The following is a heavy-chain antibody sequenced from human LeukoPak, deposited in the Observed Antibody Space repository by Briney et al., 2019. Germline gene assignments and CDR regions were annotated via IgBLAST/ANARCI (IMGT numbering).Heavy chain of an antibody. CDR1: GYTFTSYG. V-gene: IGHV1-18*04. Sequence: GASVKVSCKASGYTFTSYGISWVQQAPGQGLEWMGWISAYNGNTNYAQKLQGRVTMTTDTSTSTAYMELRSLRSDDTVVYYCYGYCSSTSCSSWFDPWGQGTLVTVSS. CDR2: ISAYNGNT. CDR3: YGYCSSTSCSSWFDP. D-gene: IGHD2-2*03. J-gene: IGHJ5*02.